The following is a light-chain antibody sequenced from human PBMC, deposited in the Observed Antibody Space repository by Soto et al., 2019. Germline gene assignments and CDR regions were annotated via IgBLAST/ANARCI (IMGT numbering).Light chain of an antibody. CDR3: QQLHGYPIT. J-gene: IGKJ5*01. V-gene: IGKV1-9*01. CDR2: AAS. CDR1: QGIDTS. Sequence: ILFAHSPSSLSPSVGARDPVHYRASQGIDTSLAWYQQKPGKAPKLLIYAASNFQSGVPSRFSGSGSETHFTLTISSLQPEDFATYYCQQLHGYPITFGQGTRLEIK.